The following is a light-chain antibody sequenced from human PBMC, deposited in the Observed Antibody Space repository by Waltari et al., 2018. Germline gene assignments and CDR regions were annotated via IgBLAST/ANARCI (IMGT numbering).Light chain of an antibody. V-gene: IGKV1-6*01. CDR1: QGIRND. CDR3: LQDYDYPRT. J-gene: IGKJ1*01. CDR2: TAS. Sequence: AIQMTQSPSSLSASVGDRVTITCRASQGIRNDLGWYQQKPGKAPNLLIYTASTLQSGVPSRFSGSGSGTDFSLTISSLQPEDCATYYCLQDYDYPRTFGQGTKVEIK.